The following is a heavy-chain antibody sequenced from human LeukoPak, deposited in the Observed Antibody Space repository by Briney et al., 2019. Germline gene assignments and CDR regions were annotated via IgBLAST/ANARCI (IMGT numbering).Heavy chain of an antibody. D-gene: IGHD1-26*01. CDR2: IYYSGST. CDR3: ARAVVGATPFDY. Sequence: SETLSLTCTVSGGSLSSGDYYWSWIRQPPGTGLEWIGYIYYSGSTYYDPSLQSRLTISLDTSKNQFSLQLSSVIAADTAVYYCARAVVGATPFDYWGQGTLVIVSS. V-gene: IGHV4-30-4*01. J-gene: IGHJ4*02. CDR1: GGSLSSGDYY.